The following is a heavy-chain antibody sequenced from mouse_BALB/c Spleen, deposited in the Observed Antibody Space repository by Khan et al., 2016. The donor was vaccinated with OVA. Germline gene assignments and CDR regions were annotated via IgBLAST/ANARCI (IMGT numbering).Heavy chain of an antibody. V-gene: IGHV3-2*02. D-gene: IGHD2-4*01. Sequence: EVQLQESGPGLVKPSQSLSLTCTVTGYSITNDYAWNWIRQFPGNKLEWMGYISSTGSTSYNPSLKSRISITRDTYKNQFFLQLRSVTSEDTATYYCARSLYYNYGYALDYWGRGTSVTVSS. CDR1: GYSITNDYA. CDR2: ISSTGST. J-gene: IGHJ4*01. CDR3: ARSLYYNYGYALDY.